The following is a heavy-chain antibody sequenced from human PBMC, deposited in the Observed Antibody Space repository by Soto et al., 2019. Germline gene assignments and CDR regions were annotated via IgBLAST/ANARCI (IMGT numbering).Heavy chain of an antibody. CDR2: IWYVGSNK. V-gene: IGHV3-33*08. Sequence: GGSLRLSCAASGFSFSTYGMHWVRQAPGKGLEWVAVIWYVGSNKYYADSVKGRFTISRDNSKNTLYLQMNSLRAEDTAVYYCARDFVVLRYFDWLPLLGMDVWGQGTTVTVSS. CDR1: GFSFSTYG. J-gene: IGHJ6*02. D-gene: IGHD3-9*01. CDR3: ARDFVVLRYFDWLPLLGMDV.